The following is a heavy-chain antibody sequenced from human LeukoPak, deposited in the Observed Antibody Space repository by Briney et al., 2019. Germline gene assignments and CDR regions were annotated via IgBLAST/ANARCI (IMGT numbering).Heavy chain of an antibody. Sequence: GGSLRLSCAASGFTFSSYAMSWVRQAPGKGLEWVSAISGSGGSTYYADSVKGRFSISRDNSKNTLYLQMNSLRAEDTAVYYCAKDLSSSWYLDAFDIWGQGTMVTVSS. J-gene: IGHJ3*02. D-gene: IGHD6-13*01. CDR2: ISGSGGST. CDR1: GFTFSSYA. CDR3: AKDLSSSWYLDAFDI. V-gene: IGHV3-23*01.